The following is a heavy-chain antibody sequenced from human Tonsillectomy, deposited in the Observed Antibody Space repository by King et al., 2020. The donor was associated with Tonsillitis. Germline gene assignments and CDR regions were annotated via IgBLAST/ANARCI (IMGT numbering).Heavy chain of an antibody. Sequence: VQLVESGGGVVQPGGSLRLSCAASGFTFSSYGMHWVRQAPGKGLEWVAFIRYDGSNKFYADSVKGRFTISRANSKNNLYLEMKSLRAEDTAVYYCAKDHRYSFSWYPFLSWGQGTLVTVSS. CDR3: AKDHRYSFSWYPFLS. CDR1: GFTFSSYG. D-gene: IGHD6-13*01. V-gene: IGHV3-30*02. CDR2: IRYDGSNK. J-gene: IGHJ5*01.